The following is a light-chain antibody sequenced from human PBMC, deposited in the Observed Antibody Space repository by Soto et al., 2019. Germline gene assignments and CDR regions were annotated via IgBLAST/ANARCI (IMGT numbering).Light chain of an antibody. J-gene: IGKJ2*01. Sequence: DIQMTQSPSSLSASVGDRVTITCRTSQSISSYLNWYQQKPGKAPKLLIYAASSLQSGVPSRFSGSGSGTDFTLTINSLQPEDFATYYCQQSYSQMFTFGQGTKLEIK. CDR2: AAS. CDR3: QQSYSQMFT. V-gene: IGKV1-39*01. CDR1: QSISSY.